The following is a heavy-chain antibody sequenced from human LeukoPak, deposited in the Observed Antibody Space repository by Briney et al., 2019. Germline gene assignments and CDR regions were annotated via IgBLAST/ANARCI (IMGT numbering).Heavy chain of an antibody. V-gene: IGHV1-2*02. CDR1: GYTFTGYY. J-gene: IGHJ4*02. D-gene: IGHD3-22*01. CDR2: INPNSGGT. CDR3: ARGQLSVITTFDY. Sequence: GASVKVSCKASGYTFTGYYMHWVRQAPGQGLEWMGWINPNSGGTNYAQKFQGRVTMTRDTSISTAYMELSRLRSDDTAVYYCARGQLSVITTFDYWGQGTLVTVSS.